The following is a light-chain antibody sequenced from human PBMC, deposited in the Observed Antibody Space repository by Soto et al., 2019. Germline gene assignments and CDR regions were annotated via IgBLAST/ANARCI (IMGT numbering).Light chain of an antibody. Sequence: DIQMTQSPSTLSASVGDRVTITCRASQSISSWLAWYQQKPGKAPKLLIYKASSLESGVPSRFSGSGSGTESTLTISSLQPDDFATYYGQHYNIYPTPFGQGTRREIK. V-gene: IGKV1-5*03. CDR1: QSISSW. J-gene: IGKJ5*01. CDR3: QHYNIYPTP. CDR2: KAS.